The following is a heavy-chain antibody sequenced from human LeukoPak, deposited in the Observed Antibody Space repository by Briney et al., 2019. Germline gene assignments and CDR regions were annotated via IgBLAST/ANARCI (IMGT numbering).Heavy chain of an antibody. CDR1: GFTFSSYG. V-gene: IGHV3-23*01. Sequence: GGSLRLSCAASGFTFSSYGMSWVRQAPGKGLEWVSAISGSGGSTYYADSVKGRFTISRDNSKNTLYLQMNSLRAEDTAVYYCAAHMIVVVTSGLNYWGQGTLVTVSS. J-gene: IGHJ4*02. CDR3: AAHMIVVVTSGLNY. CDR2: ISGSGGST. D-gene: IGHD3-22*01.